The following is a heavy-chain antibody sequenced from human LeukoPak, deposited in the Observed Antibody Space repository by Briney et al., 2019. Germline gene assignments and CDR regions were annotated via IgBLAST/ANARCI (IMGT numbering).Heavy chain of an antibody. V-gene: IGHV3-33*01. CDR3: SASRPHYGDYYGLDV. CDR2: IWYDGNNK. CDR1: GFTFSSYG. D-gene: IGHD4/OR15-4a*01. J-gene: IGHJ6*02. Sequence: PGRSLRLSCAASGFTFSSYGMHWVRQAPGKGLEWVAVIWYDGNNKYYADSVKGRFTISRDNSKNTLYLQMNSLRAEDTAVYFCSASRPHYGDYYGLDVWGHGTTVTVSS.